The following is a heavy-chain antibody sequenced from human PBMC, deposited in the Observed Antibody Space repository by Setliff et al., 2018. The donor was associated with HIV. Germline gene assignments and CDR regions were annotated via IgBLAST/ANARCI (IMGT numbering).Heavy chain of an antibody. J-gene: IGHJ6*03. V-gene: IGHV4-39*07. Sequence: SETLSLTCTVSGGSIRTGAYYWGWIRQPPGKGLEWIGRIYYTGFTDYNPSLKSRLTMSIDTSKNQFSLKLSSVTAADTAVYYCAGEAWTSYRSSSGYYYYYMDVWGKGTTVTVSS. CDR1: GGSIRTGAYY. CDR2: IYYTGFT. D-gene: IGHD6-6*01. CDR3: AGEAWTSYRSSSGYYYYYMDV.